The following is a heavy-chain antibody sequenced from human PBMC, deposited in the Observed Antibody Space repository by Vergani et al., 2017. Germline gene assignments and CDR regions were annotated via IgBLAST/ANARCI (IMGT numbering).Heavy chain of an antibody. CDR2: IYSGGSST. V-gene: IGHV3-23*03. CDR3: ANSRTGDYFDY. Sequence: EVQLLESGGGLVQPGGSLRLSCAASGFTFSSYAMSWVRQAPGKGLEWVSVIYSGGSSTYYADSVKGRFTISRDNSKNTLYLQMNSLRAEDTAVYYCANSRTGDYFDYWGQGTLVTVSS. CDR1: GFTFSSYA. D-gene: IGHD3-10*01. J-gene: IGHJ4*02.